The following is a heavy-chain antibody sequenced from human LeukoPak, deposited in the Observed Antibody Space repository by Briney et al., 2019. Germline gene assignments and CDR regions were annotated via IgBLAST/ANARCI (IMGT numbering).Heavy chain of an antibody. J-gene: IGHJ3*02. V-gene: IGHV4-34*01. D-gene: IGHD6-19*01. CDR2: INHSGST. CDR1: GGSFSGYY. Sequence: SETLSLTCAVYGGSFSGYYWSWIRQPPGKGLEWIGEINHSGSTNYNPSLKSRVTISVDTSKNQFSLKLSSVTAADTAVYYCARDRGSSGWYRGAFDIWGQGTMVTVSS. CDR3: ARDRGSSGWYRGAFDI.